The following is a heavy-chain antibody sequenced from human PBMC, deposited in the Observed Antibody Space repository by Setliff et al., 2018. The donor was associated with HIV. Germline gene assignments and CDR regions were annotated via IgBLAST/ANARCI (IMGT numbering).Heavy chain of an antibody. Sequence: PGGSLRLSCAASGFSVSSNYMSWVRQAPGKGLEWVSSISSSGNFIYYTDSVKGRFTSSRDNAKNSLFLQMDSLRGEDTAVYYCARDPYWAEGFFDYWGPGTVVTVSS. CDR3: ARDPYWAEGFFDY. V-gene: IGHV3-21*01. J-gene: IGHJ4*02. CDR1: GFSVSSNY. CDR2: ISSSGNFI. D-gene: IGHD2-15*01.